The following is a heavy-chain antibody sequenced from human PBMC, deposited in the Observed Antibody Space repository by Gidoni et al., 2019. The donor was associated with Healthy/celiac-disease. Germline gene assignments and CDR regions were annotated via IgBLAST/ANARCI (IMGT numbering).Heavy chain of an antibody. J-gene: IGHJ5*02. D-gene: IGHD3-10*01. CDR2: ISGSGGST. CDR3: AKVRGVRGVIIPLNWFDP. V-gene: IGHV3-23*01. CDR1: GFTFSSYA. Sequence: EVQLLESGGGLVQPGGSLRLSCAASGFTFSSYAMSWVRQAPGKGLEWVSAISGSGGSTYYADSVKGRFTISRDNSKNTLYLQMNSLRAEDTAVYYCAKVRGVRGVIIPLNWFDPWGQGTLVTVSS.